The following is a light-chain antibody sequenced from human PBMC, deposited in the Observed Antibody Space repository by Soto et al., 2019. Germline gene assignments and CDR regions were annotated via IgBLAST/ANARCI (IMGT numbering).Light chain of an antibody. CDR2: KAS. J-gene: IGKJ2*01. Sequence: DIQMTQSPSTLSASVGDRVTITCRASQTISPWLAWYQQKPGKAPKLLIYKASSLESGVPSRVSGSGSGTEFTLTISSLQPDDFASYYCQQYNSYPYTFGQGTKLEIK. V-gene: IGKV1-5*03. CDR1: QTISPW. CDR3: QQYNSYPYT.